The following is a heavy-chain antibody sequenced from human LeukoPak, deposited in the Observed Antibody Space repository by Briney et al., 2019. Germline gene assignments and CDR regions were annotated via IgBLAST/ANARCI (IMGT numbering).Heavy chain of an antibody. CDR2: IWYDGSNK. Sequence: GGSLRLSCAASGFTFSSYGMHWVRQAPGKGLEWVAVIWYDGSNKYYADSVKGRFSISRDNAKKSLYLQMNSLRADDTALYYCARDGGTAGEFDYWGQGTVVTVSS. V-gene: IGHV3-33*01. J-gene: IGHJ4*02. CDR1: GFTFSSYG. CDR3: ARDGGTAGEFDY. D-gene: IGHD2-15*01.